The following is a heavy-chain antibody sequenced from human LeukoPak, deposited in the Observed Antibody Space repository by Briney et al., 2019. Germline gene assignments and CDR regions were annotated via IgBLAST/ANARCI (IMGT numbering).Heavy chain of an antibody. CDR1: GYTFTGYY. J-gene: IGHJ6*02. CDR2: INPNSGGT. V-gene: IGHV1-2*02. Sequence: ASVKVSCKASGYTFTGYYMHWVRQAPGQGLEWMGWINPNSGGTNYAQKFQGRVTMTRDTSISTAYMELSRLRSDDTAVYYCARDPEADGQYYYYGMDVWGQGTTVTVSS. CDR3: ARDPEADGQYYYYGMDV. D-gene: IGHD5-24*01.